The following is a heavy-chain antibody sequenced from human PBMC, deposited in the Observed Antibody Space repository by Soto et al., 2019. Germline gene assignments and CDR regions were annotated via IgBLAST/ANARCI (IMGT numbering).Heavy chain of an antibody. CDR1: GGSISSGGYY. J-gene: IGHJ3*02. D-gene: IGHD3-16*02. CDR2: IYYSGST. Sequence: QVQLQESGPGLVKPSQTLSLTCTVSGGSISSGGYYWSWIRQHPGKGLEWIGYIYYSGSTYYNPSLESRVTISVDTSKNQFSLKLSSVTAADTAVYYCARGLEMITFGGVIVSSAFDIWGQGTMVTVSS. CDR3: ARGLEMITFGGVIVSSAFDI. V-gene: IGHV4-31*03.